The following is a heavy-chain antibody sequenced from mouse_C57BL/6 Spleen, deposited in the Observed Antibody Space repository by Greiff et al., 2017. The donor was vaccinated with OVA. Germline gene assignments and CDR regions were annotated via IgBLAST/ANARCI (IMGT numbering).Heavy chain of an antibody. CDR1: GFNIKDYY. CDR2: IDPEDGET. D-gene: IGHD3-2*02. CDR3: ARTAQATDYFDY. V-gene: IGHV14-2*01. Sequence: VQLQQSGAELVKPGASVKLSCTASGFNIKDYYMHWVKQRTEQGLEWIGRIDPEDGETKYAQKFQGKATITADTSSNTAYLQLSSLTSEDTAVYYCARTAQATDYFDYWGQGTTLTVSS. J-gene: IGHJ2*01.